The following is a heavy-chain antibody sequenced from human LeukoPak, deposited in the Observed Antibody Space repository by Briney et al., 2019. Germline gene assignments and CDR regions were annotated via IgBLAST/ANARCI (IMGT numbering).Heavy chain of an antibody. CDR3: ARGRMGYYGSGRSKRNNWFDP. V-gene: IGHV4-39*07. Sequence: PSETLSLTCTVSGGSISSSSYYWGWIRQPPGKGLEWIGSIYYSGSTYYNPPLKSRVTISVDTSKNQFSLKLSSVTAADTAVYYCARGRMGYYGSGRSKRNNWFDPWGQGTLVTVSS. J-gene: IGHJ5*02. CDR2: IYYSGST. D-gene: IGHD3-10*01. CDR1: GGSISSSSYY.